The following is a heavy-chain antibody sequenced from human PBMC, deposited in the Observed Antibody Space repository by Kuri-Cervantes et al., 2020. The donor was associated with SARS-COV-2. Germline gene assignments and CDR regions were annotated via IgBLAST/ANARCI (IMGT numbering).Heavy chain of an antibody. Sequence: GGSLRLSCAASGFTFSSYAMSWVRQAPGKGLEWVSSIGATGDITYSPDSVKGRFTISRDNSKNTVSLQMDSLEAQDTAVYYCAKGVLFAMDVWGQGATVTIS. D-gene: IGHD6-6*01. J-gene: IGHJ6*02. CDR1: GFTFSSYA. V-gene: IGHV3-23*01. CDR2: IGATGDIT. CDR3: AKGVLFAMDV.